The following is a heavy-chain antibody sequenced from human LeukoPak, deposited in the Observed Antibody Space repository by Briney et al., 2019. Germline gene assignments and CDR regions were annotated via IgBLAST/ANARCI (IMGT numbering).Heavy chain of an antibody. CDR2: INPRGGST. Sequence: ASVRVSCKASGYIFTTYYMHWLRQAPGQGPEWMGIINPRGGSTDYAQKFQGRVTMTSDTSTSTVYMELKSLRSEDTAVYFCARVGATGATADNWGQGTLVTVSS. J-gene: IGHJ4*02. D-gene: IGHD2-21*02. V-gene: IGHV1-46*01. CDR3: ARVGATGATADN. CDR1: GYIFTTYY.